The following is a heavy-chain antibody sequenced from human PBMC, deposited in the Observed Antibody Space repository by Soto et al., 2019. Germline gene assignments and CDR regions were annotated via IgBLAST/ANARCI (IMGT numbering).Heavy chain of an antibody. V-gene: IGHV3-21*01. D-gene: IGHD6-19*01. CDR1: GFTFSSYS. CDR3: ARVAVAGTLDFNWFDP. Sequence: EVQLVESGGGLVKPGGSLRLSCAASGFTFSSYSMNWVRQAPGKGLEWVSSISSSSSYIYYADSVKGRFTISRDNAKNSLYLQRNSLRAEDTAVYYCARVAVAGTLDFNWFDPWGQGTLVTVSS. CDR2: ISSSSSYI. J-gene: IGHJ5*02.